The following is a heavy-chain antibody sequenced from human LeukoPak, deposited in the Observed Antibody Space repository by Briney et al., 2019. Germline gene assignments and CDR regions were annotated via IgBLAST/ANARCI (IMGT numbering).Heavy chain of an antibody. CDR1: GGSFSGYY. CDR3: ARVPDSSSLGWFDP. CDR2: INHSGST. D-gene: IGHD6-13*01. J-gene: IGHJ5*02. Sequence: SETLSLTCAVYGGSFSGYYWSWIRQPPGKGLEWIGEINHSGSTNYNPSLKSRLTISVDTSKNQFSLKLSSVTAADTAVYYCARVPDSSSLGWFDPWGQGTLVTVSS. V-gene: IGHV4-34*01.